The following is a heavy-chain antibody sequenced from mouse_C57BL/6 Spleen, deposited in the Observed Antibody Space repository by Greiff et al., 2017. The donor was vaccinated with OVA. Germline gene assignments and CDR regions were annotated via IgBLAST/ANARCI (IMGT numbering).Heavy chain of an antibody. V-gene: IGHV1-15*01. CDR2: IDPETGGT. J-gene: IGHJ3*01. CDR3: TRGFYYGSTWFAY. CDR1: GYTFTDYE. Sequence: VQLQQSGAELVRPGASVTLSCKASGYTFTDYEMHWVKQTPVHGLEWIGAIDPETGGTAYNQKFKGKAILTADKSSSTAYMELRSLTSEDSAVYYCTRGFYYGSTWFAYWGQGTLVTVSA. D-gene: IGHD1-1*01.